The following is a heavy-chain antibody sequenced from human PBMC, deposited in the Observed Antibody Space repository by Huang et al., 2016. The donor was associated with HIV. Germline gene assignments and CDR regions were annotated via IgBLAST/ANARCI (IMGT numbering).Heavy chain of an antibody. D-gene: IGHD3-22*01. CDR3: ARTEMEYYYGSSGYYPDY. CDR1: GFDFSKYS. J-gene: IGHJ4*02. Sequence: EVQLVESGGALVQPGGSLKLSCVVSGFDFSKYSMNWVRQGPGKGVEWVSYISGTSSNIYYADAGKGRFTISRDNAKNSVFLQMRSLRAEDTALYYCARTEMEYYYGSSGYYPDYWGQGTQVTVSS. CDR2: ISGTSSNI. V-gene: IGHV3-48*01.